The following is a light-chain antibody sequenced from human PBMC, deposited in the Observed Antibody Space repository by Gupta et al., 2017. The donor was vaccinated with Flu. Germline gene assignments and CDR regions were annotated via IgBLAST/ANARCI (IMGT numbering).Light chain of an antibody. CDR1: ALPKQN. CDR3: QSADASGTHVV. V-gene: IGLV3-25*03. J-gene: IGLJ2*01. CDR2: KDT. Sequence: SYELTQPPSVSASPGQTARITCSGDALPKQNDFWYQQKPGQAPMLVMYKDTERPSGIPERCSGTSSGTTVTLTISGVQAEDEADYHCQSADASGTHVVFGGGTRLTVL.